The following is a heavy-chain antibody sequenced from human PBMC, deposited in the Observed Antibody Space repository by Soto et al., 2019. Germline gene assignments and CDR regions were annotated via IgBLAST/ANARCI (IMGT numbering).Heavy chain of an antibody. J-gene: IGHJ4*02. CDR1: GYTFTGYY. Sequence: GASVKVSCKASGYTFTGYYMHWVRQAPGQGLEWMGWINPNSGGTNYAQKFQGWVTMTRDTSINTAYMELSRLRSDDTAVYYCARGIMITFGGPRPYSFDYWGQGTLVTVSS. V-gene: IGHV1-2*04. D-gene: IGHD3-16*01. CDR3: ARGIMITFGGPRPYSFDY. CDR2: INPNSGGT.